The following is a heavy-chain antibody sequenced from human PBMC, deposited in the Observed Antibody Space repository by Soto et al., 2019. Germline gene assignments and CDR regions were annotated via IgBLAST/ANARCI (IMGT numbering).Heavy chain of an antibody. D-gene: IGHD5-18*01. V-gene: IGHV3-23*01. CDR2: ISATGGGT. CDR1: GFKFSNYA. J-gene: IGHJ5*02. Sequence: GGSLRLSCAASGFKFSNYAMSWVRQAPGKGLEWVSLISATGGGTYYADSVKGQFTISRDNSHNTLYLQVHSLTAEDTAVYYCARDTAIIGGFHPWGQGTLVTVSS. CDR3: ARDTAIIGGFHP.